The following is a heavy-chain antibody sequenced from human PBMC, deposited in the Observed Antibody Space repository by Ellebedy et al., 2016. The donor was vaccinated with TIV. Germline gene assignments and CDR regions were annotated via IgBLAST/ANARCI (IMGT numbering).Heavy chain of an antibody. J-gene: IGHJ6*03. CDR2: IKQDGSAK. Sequence: GESLKIPXAASGFTFSSYWMQWVRQAPGKGLEWVANIKQDGSAKYYVDSVKGRFTISRDNAKNSVYLQMNNLRAEDTAVYYCARRYMDVWGKGTTVTVSS. CDR3: ARRYMDV. V-gene: IGHV3-7*01. CDR1: GFTFSSYW.